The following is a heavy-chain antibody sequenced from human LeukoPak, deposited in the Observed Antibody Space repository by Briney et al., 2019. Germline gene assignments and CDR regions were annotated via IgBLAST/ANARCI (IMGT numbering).Heavy chain of an antibody. V-gene: IGHV1-8*01. CDR1: GYTFTSYD. J-gene: IGHJ4*02. CDR3: VRTPPNWGADF. Sequence: ASVKVSCKASGYTFTSYDINWMRQATGQGLEWMGWMSPISGNTGYAQKFQGRVTMTRDTSTGTAYLELSSLRSEDSAVYYCVRTPPNWGADFWGQGTLVTVSS. CDR2: MSPISGNT. D-gene: IGHD7-27*01.